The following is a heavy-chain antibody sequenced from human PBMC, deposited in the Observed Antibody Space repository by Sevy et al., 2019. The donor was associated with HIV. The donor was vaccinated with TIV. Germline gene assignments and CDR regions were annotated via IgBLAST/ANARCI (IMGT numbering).Heavy chain of an antibody. CDR2: ISSYNGNT. V-gene: IGHV1-18*04. Sequence: ASVKVSCKASGYTFTSYGISWVRQAPGQGLEWMGWISSYNGNTNYAQKPQGRVTMTTDTSTSTAYMELRSLRSDDTAVYYCARDTPTPYSSGWYWTLANYYYGMDVWGQGTTVTVSS. J-gene: IGHJ6*02. CDR3: ARDTPTPYSSGWYWTLANYYYGMDV. CDR1: GYTFTSYG. D-gene: IGHD6-19*01.